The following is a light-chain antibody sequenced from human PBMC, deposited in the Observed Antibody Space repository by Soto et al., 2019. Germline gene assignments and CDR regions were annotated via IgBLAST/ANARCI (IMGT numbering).Light chain of an antibody. CDR1: QSISNY. CDR3: QQTYSTPRT. J-gene: IGKJ1*01. Sequence: DIQMTQSPSSLSASVGDRVTITCRASQSISNYLNWYLQKPGKAPKLLIYAASSLQSGVPSRFSGSGSGTHFTLTIGSLQPEDFATYYCQQTYSTPRTFVQGTEVEIK. CDR2: AAS. V-gene: IGKV1-39*01.